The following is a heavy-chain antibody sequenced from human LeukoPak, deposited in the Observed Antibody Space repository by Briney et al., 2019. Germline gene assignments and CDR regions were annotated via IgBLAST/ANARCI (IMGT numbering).Heavy chain of an antibody. V-gene: IGHV1-69*01. CDR3: ARDPHDYGDSYYYYYGMDV. D-gene: IGHD4-17*01. CDR1: GGTFSSYA. Sequence: SVKVSCKASGGTFSSYAISWVRQAPGQGLEWMGGIIPIFGTANYAQKFQGRVTITADESTSTAYMELSSLRSEDTAVYYCARDPHDYGDSYYYYYGMDVWGQGTTVTVSS. CDR2: IIPIFGTA. J-gene: IGHJ6*02.